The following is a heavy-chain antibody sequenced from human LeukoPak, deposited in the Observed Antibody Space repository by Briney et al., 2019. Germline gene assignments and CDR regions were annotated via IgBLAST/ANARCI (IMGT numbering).Heavy chain of an antibody. D-gene: IGHD5-18*01. CDR2: IRYDGTNK. J-gene: IGHJ4*02. Sequence: PGGSLRLSCAASGFTFSSYGMFWVRQAPGKGLEWVAFIRYDGTNKYNSDSVKGRSTISRDNSKNMLYPQMYSLRVEDTAVYYCVKGSIGSSHGYMDYWGQGTLVTVSS. CDR1: GFTFSSYG. V-gene: IGHV3-30*02. CDR3: VKGSIGSSHGYMDY.